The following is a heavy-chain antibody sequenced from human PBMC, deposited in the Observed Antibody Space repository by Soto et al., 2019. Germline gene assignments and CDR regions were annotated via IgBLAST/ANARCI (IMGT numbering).Heavy chain of an antibody. CDR1: GGSISSSGYY. CDR2: ISYSGST. V-gene: IGHV4-39*07. D-gene: IGHD3-22*01. Sequence: SETLSLTCTVSGGSISSSGYYWGWIRQPPGKGLEWIATISYSGSTNYNPSLKSRVTLSADTSKNQFSLKLSSVTAADTAMSYCARVDSSGSYFDSWGQGTLVTVSS. J-gene: IGHJ4*02. CDR3: ARVDSSGSYFDS.